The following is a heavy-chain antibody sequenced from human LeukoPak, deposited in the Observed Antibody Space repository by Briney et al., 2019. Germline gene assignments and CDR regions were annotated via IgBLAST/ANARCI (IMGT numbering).Heavy chain of an antibody. CDR2: INHSGST. Sequence: SETLSLTCAVYGGSFSGYYWSWIRQPPGKGLEWIGEINHSGSTNYNPSLKSRVTISVDTSKNQFSLKLSSVTAADTAMYYCARGGSGLYSYWGQGTLVTVSS. CDR3: ARGGSGLYSY. CDR1: GGSFSGYY. D-gene: IGHD6-19*01. V-gene: IGHV4-34*01. J-gene: IGHJ4*01.